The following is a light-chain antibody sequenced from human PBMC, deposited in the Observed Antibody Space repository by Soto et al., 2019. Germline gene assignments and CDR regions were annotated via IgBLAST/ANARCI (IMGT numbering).Light chain of an antibody. J-gene: IGKJ4*01. CDR3: QQYNIYPLT. V-gene: IGKV1D-16*01. CDR1: QDINSY. CDR2: AAS. Sequence: QMTQSASSLSASVGDRVTITCRASQDINSYLAWYQQKPGNAPKSLIYAASSLQTGVPSRFSGSESGTDFTLTISNLQPEDSATYYCQQYNIYPLTFGGGTKVEIK.